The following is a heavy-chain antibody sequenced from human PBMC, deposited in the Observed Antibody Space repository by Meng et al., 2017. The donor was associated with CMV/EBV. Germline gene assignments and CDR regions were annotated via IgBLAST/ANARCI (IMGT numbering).Heavy chain of an antibody. V-gene: IGHV4-39*07. J-gene: IGHJ4*02. CDR1: GGSISISSYY. Sequence: QLQLQEPGPGLGKLSGTRSLTCPVAGGSISISSYYWGWIRQPPGKGLEWIGSIYYSGSTYYNPSLKSRVTISVDTSKNQFSLKLSSVTAADTAVYYCARDSAVAGVVDYWGQGTLVTVSS. CDR3: ARDSAVAGVVDY. CDR2: IYYSGST. D-gene: IGHD6-19*01.